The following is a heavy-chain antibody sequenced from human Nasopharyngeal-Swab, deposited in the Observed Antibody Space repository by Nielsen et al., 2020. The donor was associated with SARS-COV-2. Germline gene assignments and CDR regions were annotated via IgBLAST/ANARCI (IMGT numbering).Heavy chain of an antibody. J-gene: IGHJ4*02. CDR3: ARDLRWLQFPAGGGDY. Sequence: GESLKISCAASGLTFSSYAMHRVRQAPGKGLEWVAVISYDGSNKYYADSVKGRFTISRDNSKNTLYLQMNSLRAEDTAVYYCARDLRWLQFPAGGGDYWGQGTLVTVSS. CDR2: ISYDGSNK. D-gene: IGHD5-24*01. V-gene: IGHV3-30*04. CDR1: GLTFSSYA.